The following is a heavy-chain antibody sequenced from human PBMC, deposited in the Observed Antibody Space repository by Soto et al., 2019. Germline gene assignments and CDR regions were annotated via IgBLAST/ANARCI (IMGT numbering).Heavy chain of an antibody. CDR3: ARGRSVAGSHYFDY. D-gene: IGHD6-19*01. CDR2: INHSGST. V-gene: IGHV4-34*01. J-gene: IGHJ4*02. CDR1: GGSLSGYY. Sequence: PSETLSLTCAVYGGSLSGYYWSWIRQPPGKGLEWIGEINHSGSTNYNPSLKSRVTISVDTSKNQFSLKLSSVTAADTAVYYCARGRSVAGSHYFDYWGQGTLVTVSS.